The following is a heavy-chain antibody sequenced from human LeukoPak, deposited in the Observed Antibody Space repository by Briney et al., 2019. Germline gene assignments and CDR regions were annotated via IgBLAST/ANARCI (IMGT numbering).Heavy chain of an antibody. CDR3: AGYDSLGY. CDR1: GYTFTGYY. Sequence: ATVKVSCKASGYTFTGYYMHWVRQAPGQGLEWMGWINPNTGDTNYAQKFQGRVTMTRDTSTSTAYMELSRLRSDDTAVYYCAGYDSLGYWGQGTLVTVSS. V-gene: IGHV1-2*02. CDR2: INPNTGDT. J-gene: IGHJ4*02. D-gene: IGHD3-16*01.